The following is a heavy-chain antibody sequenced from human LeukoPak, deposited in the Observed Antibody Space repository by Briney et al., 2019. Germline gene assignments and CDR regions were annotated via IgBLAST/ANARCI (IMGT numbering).Heavy chain of an antibody. CDR3: ARANALYCSTSCLFDY. CDR1: GYTFTGYY. J-gene: IGHJ4*02. D-gene: IGHD2-2*01. V-gene: IGHV1-2*04. CDR2: INPNSGGT. Sequence: ASVKVSCKASGYTFTGYYMHWVRQAPGQGLEWMGWINPNSGGTYSAQKFQGWVTMTRDTSISTAYMELSRLTSDDTAVYYCARANALYCSTSCLFDYWGQGTLVTVSS.